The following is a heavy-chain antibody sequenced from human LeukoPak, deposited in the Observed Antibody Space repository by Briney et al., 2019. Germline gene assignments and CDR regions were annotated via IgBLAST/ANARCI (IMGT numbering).Heavy chain of an antibody. Sequence: SETLSLTCAVYGGSFSGYYWSWIRQPPGKGLEWIGEINHSGSTNYSPSLKSRVTISVDTSKNQFSLKLSSVTAADTAVYYCARAGYDYVWGSYRYPIDYWGQGTLVTVSS. D-gene: IGHD3-16*02. CDR2: INHSGST. CDR1: GGSFSGYY. V-gene: IGHV4-34*01. J-gene: IGHJ4*02. CDR3: ARAGYDYVWGSYRYPIDY.